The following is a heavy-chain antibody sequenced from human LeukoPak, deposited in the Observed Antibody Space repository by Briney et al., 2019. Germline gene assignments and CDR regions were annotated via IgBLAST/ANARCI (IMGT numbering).Heavy chain of an antibody. CDR3: ARGDGYKFFDY. V-gene: IGHV3-7*01. CDR2: IKQDGTEK. D-gene: IGHD5-24*01. Sequence: GGSLRLSCAASGFTFTTYWMSWVRQAPGKGLEWVANIKQDGTEKYYVDSVKGRFTISRDNAKNSVYLQMNSLRAEDTAVYYCARGDGYKFFDYWGQGTLVTVSS. CDR1: GFTFTTYW. J-gene: IGHJ4*02.